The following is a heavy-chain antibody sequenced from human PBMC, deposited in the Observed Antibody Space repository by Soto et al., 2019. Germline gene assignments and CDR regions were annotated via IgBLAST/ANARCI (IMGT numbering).Heavy chain of an antibody. J-gene: IGHJ4*02. Sequence: SETLSLTCAVNGGSFSGYSWTWIRQAPGKGLDWIGEINYTGTTNYSPSLKSRVTLSVDNPKNTLYLQMNSLRGEDTAMYYCAKARCSATNCYVPDYWGQGTLVTVSS. V-gene: IGHV4-34*10. D-gene: IGHD2-2*01. CDR1: GGSFSGYS. CDR3: AKARCSATNCYVPDY. CDR2: INYTGTT.